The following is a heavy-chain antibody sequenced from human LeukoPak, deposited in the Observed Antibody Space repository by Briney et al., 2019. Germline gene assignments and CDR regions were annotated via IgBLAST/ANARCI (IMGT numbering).Heavy chain of an antibody. CDR3: AGSKDHYFHR. J-gene: IGHJ4*02. CDR2: IHQDAGEK. CDR1: GFTFSDSW. D-gene: IGHD3-10*01. Sequence: GGSLSLSCAASGFTFSDSWMTWVRQTPGKGLQWVASIHQDAGEKQYVDSVRGRFTISRDNAKNSLYLQMNSLRVEDTAVYYCAGSKDHYFHRWGQGTLVTVSS. V-gene: IGHV3-7*05.